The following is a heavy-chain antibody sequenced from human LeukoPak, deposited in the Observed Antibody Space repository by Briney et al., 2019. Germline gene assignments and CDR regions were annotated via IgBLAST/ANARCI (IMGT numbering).Heavy chain of an antibody. D-gene: IGHD1-20*01. CDR2: ISGSGETT. CDR1: GITFSSYA. CDR3: AKPYNYGYKVFFDY. V-gene: IGHV3-23*01. Sequence: PGGSLRLSCAASGITFSSYAMNWARQAPGKGLEWVSAISGSGETTYYADSVKGRFTISRDNSKNTLYMQMNSLRVEDTAVYYCAKPYNYGYKVFFDYWGQGILVTVSS. J-gene: IGHJ4*02.